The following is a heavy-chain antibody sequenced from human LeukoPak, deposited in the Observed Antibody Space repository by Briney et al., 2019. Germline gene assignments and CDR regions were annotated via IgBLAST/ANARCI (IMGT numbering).Heavy chain of an antibody. CDR1: GYTFTGYY. CDR3: ANLGYCSSTSCYYYYGMAV. Sequence: GASVKVSCKASGYTFTGYYMHWVRQAPGQGLEWMGWINPNSGGTNYAQKFQGRVTMTRDTSISTAYMELSRLRSDDTAVYYCANLGYCSSTSCYYYYGMAVWGQGTTVTVS. D-gene: IGHD2-2*01. J-gene: IGHJ6*02. V-gene: IGHV1-2*02. CDR2: INPNSGGT.